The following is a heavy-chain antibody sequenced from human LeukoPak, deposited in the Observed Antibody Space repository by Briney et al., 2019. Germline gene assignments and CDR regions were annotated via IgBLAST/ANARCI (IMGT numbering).Heavy chain of an antibody. V-gene: IGHV4-61*01. CDR3: ATGRAAAAIEGGYYFDY. Sequence: PSETLSLTCTVSGGSVSSGSYYWSWIRQPPGKGLEWIGYIYYSGSTNYNPSLKSRVTISVDTSKNQFSLKLSSVTAADTAVYYCATGRAAAAIEGGYYFDYWGQGTLVTVSS. J-gene: IGHJ4*02. CDR2: IYYSGST. D-gene: IGHD6-13*01. CDR1: GGSVSSGSYY.